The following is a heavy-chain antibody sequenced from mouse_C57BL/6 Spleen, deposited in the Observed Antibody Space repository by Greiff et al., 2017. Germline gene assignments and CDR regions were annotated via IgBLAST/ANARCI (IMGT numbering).Heavy chain of an antibody. V-gene: IGHV1-82*01. CDR2: IYPGDGDT. J-gene: IGHJ4*01. D-gene: IGHD1-1*01. CDR3: SSDYGSSYCYAMGC. Sequence: QVPPPQSGPVPVKPWASVKISCKDSGYAFSSFWMNWVKQRPGKGLEGIGRIYPGDGDTNYNGKFKGKATLTADKSSSTAYMQLSSLTSEDSAVYYCSSDYGSSYCYAMGCCCHLSSATVS. CDR1: GYAFSSFW.